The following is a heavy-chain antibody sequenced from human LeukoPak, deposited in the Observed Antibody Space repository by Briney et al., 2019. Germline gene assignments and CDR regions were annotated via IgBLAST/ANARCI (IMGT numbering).Heavy chain of an antibody. CDR1: GFTFSGAG. J-gene: IGHJ4*02. Sequence: PGGSLRLSCAASGFTFSGAGMHWVRQAPGKGLEWVGVISYDGNNKYYADSVKGRFTISRDNSQNTVYLQMNTLRVEDTALYYCARDAGNGYGRTFFDYWGQGTRVTVSS. V-gene: IGHV3-30*05. CDR3: ARDAGNGYGRTFFDY. D-gene: IGHD5-18*01. CDR2: ISYDGNNK.